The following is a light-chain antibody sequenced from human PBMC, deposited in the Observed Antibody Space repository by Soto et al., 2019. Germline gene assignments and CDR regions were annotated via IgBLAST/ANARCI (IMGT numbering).Light chain of an antibody. CDR1: QSISSY. J-gene: IGKJ2*01. Sequence: DIQMTQSPSSLSASVGDRVTITCRASQSISSYLNWYQQRPGKAPKLLIYGASSLQSGVPSRFSGIGSGTDFTLTINSLQPEDFATYYCQHSFSNPYTFGQGTKLEI. CDR3: QHSFSNPYT. CDR2: GAS. V-gene: IGKV1-39*01.